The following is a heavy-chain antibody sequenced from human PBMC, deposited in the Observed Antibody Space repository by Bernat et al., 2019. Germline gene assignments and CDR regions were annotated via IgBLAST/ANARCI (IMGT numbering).Heavy chain of an antibody. Sequence: EVQLVESGGGLVQPGGSLRLSCAASGFTVSSNYMSWVRQAPGKGLEWVSVIYSGGTTYYADSVKGRFTISRDTSKNTLYLQMNSLRAEDTAVYYCARGGTNYYGSGSYYWAVDYWGQGTLVTVSS. CDR2: IYSGGTT. CDR1: GFTVSSNY. CDR3: ARGGTNYYGSGSYYWAVDY. V-gene: IGHV3-66*01. J-gene: IGHJ4*02. D-gene: IGHD3-10*01.